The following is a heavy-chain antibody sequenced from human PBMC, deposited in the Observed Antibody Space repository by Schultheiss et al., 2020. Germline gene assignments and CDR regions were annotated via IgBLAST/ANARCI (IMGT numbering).Heavy chain of an antibody. V-gene: IGHV3-23*01. CDR1: GFTFSSYA. Sequence: GESLKISCAASGFTFSSYAMSWVRQAPGKGLEWVSAISGSGGSTYYADSVKGRFTVSRDNSKNSLYLQMNSLRADDTAVYYCARDSHGADPWGQGTLVTVSS. CDR2: ISGSGGST. D-gene: IGHD4-17*01. CDR3: ARDSHGADP. J-gene: IGHJ5*02.